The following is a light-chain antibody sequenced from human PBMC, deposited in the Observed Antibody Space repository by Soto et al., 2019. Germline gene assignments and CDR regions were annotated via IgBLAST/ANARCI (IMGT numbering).Light chain of an antibody. CDR2: AAS. V-gene: IGKV1-39*01. CDR3: QQSSNTPYT. J-gene: IGKJ2*01. Sequence: DIQMTQSPSSLSASLGDRVTITCRASQSISSYLNWYQQKPGKAPKLLIYAASSLLSGVPSRFSGRGSGTDFTLTISSLQPEDFATYYCQQSSNTPYTFGQGTKLEIK. CDR1: QSISSY.